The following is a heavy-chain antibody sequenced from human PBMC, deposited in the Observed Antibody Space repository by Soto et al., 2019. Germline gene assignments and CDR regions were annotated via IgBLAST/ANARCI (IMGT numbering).Heavy chain of an antibody. V-gene: IGHV4-38-2*01. CDR2: IYHSGTT. CDR3: ARWRSSSGGVTG. Sequence: SETLSLTCAVSGYSISSGYFWGWIRQPPGKGLEWIGSIYHSGTTYYNPSLKSRATISVDTSKNQFSLKLSSLTAADTAVYWSARWRSSSGGVTGWGQGTLATVSS. D-gene: IGHD2-2*01. CDR1: GYSISSGYF. J-gene: IGHJ4*02.